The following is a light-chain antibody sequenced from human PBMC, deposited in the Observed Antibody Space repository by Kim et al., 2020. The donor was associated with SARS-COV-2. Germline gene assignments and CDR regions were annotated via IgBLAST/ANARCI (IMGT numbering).Light chain of an antibody. CDR2: GDS. Sequence: QRVTISCTGSSSNIGAGYDVHWYQQLPGAAPKLLIYGDSNRPSGVPDRLSGFKSGTSASLAITGLQAEDEADYYCQSYDSSLSGWVFGGGTQLTVL. CDR1: SSNIGAGYD. V-gene: IGLV1-40*01. J-gene: IGLJ3*02. CDR3: QSYDSSLSGWV.